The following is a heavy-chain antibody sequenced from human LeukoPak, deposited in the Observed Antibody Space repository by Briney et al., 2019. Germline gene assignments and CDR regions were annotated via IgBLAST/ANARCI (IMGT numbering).Heavy chain of an antibody. CDR2: ISWKSGSI. V-gene: IGHV3-9*01. Sequence: GGSLRLSCAASGFTFDDYAMHSVRQAPGKGLEWVSGISWKSGSIGYADSVKGRFTISRDNAKNSLYLQMNSLRAEDTALYYCAKAYDFWSGYPDYWGQGTLVTVSS. D-gene: IGHD3-3*01. CDR3: AKAYDFWSGYPDY. J-gene: IGHJ4*02. CDR1: GFTFDDYA.